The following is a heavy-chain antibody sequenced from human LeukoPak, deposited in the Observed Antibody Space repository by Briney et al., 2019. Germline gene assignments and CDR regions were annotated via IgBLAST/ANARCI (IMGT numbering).Heavy chain of an antibody. V-gene: IGHV4-59*01. CDR1: GGSISSFY. CDR2: ISYSETT. Sequence: PSETVSLTCTVSGGSISSFYWSWIRQPPGKGLEYIGYISYSETTSYNPSLKSRVTISVDTSKNQFSLKLTSVTAADTAVYYCARDKGLPQAFDIWGQGTMVTVSS. J-gene: IGHJ3*02. CDR3: ARDKGLPQAFDI. D-gene: IGHD5/OR15-5a*01.